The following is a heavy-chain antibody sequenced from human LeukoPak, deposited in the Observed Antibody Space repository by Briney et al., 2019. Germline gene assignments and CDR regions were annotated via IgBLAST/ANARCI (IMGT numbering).Heavy chain of an antibody. CDR2: IYSGGST. CDR3: ARGPNSNWSGLDF. CDR1: GFTVSSNY. J-gene: IGHJ4*02. V-gene: IGHV3-53*01. D-gene: IGHD6-6*01. Sequence: GGSLRLSCAASGFTVSSNYMSWVRQAPGKGLEWVSVIYSGGSTYYADSVKGRFTISRDNSKNTLYLQMNSLRAEDTAVYYCARGPNSNWSGLDFWGQGTLLTVSS.